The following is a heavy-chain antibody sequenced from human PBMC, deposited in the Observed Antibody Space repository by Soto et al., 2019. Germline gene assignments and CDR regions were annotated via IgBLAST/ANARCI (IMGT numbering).Heavy chain of an antibody. V-gene: IGHV4-59*08. J-gene: IGHJ6*03. CDR2: IYYSGST. Sequence: SETLSLTCTVSGGSISSYYWSWIRQPPGKGLEWIGYIYYSGSTNYNPSLKSRVTISVDTSKNQFSLKLSSVTAADTAVYYCARSPSIAVAGNYYYYMDVWGKGTTVTVSS. CDR1: GGSISSYY. D-gene: IGHD6-19*01. CDR3: ARSPSIAVAGNYYYYMDV.